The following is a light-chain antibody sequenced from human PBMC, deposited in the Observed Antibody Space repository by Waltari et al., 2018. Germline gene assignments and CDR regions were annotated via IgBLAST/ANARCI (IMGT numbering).Light chain of an antibody. CDR1: QSVLSRSINRSL. J-gene: IGKJ2*01. CDR2: WAS. Sequence: DIVMTQSPDSLAVSLGERATINCKSSQSVLSRSINRSLLGWYQQKPGQAPRLLIYWASTRERGVPDRFSGSGSGTDFTLTIDNLQADDVAVYYCQQYLTSPYTFGQGTKREIK. V-gene: IGKV4-1*01. CDR3: QQYLTSPYT.